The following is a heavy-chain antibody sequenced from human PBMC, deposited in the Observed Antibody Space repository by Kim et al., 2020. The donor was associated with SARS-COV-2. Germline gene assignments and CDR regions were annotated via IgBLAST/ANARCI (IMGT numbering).Heavy chain of an antibody. J-gene: IGHJ2*01. CDR2: IYYSGST. CDR3: ARVGYDFWSGYYYWYFDL. CDR1: GGSISSYY. D-gene: IGHD3-3*01. Sequence: SETLSLTCTVSGGSISSYYWSWIRQPPGKGLEWIGYIYYSGSTNYNPSLKSRVTISVDTSKNQFSLKLSSVTAADTAVYYCARVGYDFWSGYYYWYFDLWGRGTLVTVSS. V-gene: IGHV4-59*13.